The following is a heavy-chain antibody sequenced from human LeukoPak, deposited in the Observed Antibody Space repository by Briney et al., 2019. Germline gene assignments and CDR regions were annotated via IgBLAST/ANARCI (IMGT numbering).Heavy chain of an antibody. CDR2: ISNSGTT. Sequence: PSETLSLTCTVSGGSISSGDYYWSWIRQHPGKGQEWIGYISNSGTTYYNPSLKSRVTISVDTSKNQLSLKLSSVTAADTAVYYCARGTSRSGQMEDYWGQGTLVTVSS. CDR1: GGSISSGDYY. CDR3: ARGTSRSGQMEDY. V-gene: IGHV4-31*03. D-gene: IGHD2-15*01. J-gene: IGHJ4*02.